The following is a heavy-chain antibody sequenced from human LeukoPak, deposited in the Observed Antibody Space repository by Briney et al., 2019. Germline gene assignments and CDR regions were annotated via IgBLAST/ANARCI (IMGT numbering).Heavy chain of an antibody. V-gene: IGHV4-34*01. Sequence: SSETLSLTCAVYGGSLSGYYWSWIRQPPGKGLEWIGEINHSGSTNYNPSLKSRVTISVDTSKNQFSLKLSSVTAADTAVYYCARYAGATRSGIDYWGQGTLVTVSS. J-gene: IGHJ4*02. D-gene: IGHD1-26*01. CDR1: GGSLSGYY. CDR3: ARYAGATRSGIDY. CDR2: INHSGST.